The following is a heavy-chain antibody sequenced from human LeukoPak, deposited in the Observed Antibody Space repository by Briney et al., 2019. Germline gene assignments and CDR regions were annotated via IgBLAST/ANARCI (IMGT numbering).Heavy chain of an antibody. J-gene: IGHJ4*02. V-gene: IGHV3-30*02. Sequence: GGSLRLSCAASGFTFSTYGMHWVRQAPGKGLEWVAFIRYDGVNSYYADSVKGRFTISRDNSMNTLYLQMNSLRAEDTAVYYCAKDGAGIVLVPAASFFDYWGQGILVTVSS. D-gene: IGHD2-2*01. CDR2: IRYDGVNS. CDR1: GFTFSTYG. CDR3: AKDGAGIVLVPAASFFDY.